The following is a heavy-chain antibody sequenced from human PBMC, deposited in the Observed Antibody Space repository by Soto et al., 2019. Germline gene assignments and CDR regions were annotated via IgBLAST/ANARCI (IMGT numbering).Heavy chain of an antibody. D-gene: IGHD2-15*01. CDR2: ISAYNGNT. V-gene: IGHV1-18*04. Sequence: ASVKVSCKASGYTFTSYGISWVRQAPGQGLEWMGWISAYNGNTNYAQKLQGRVTMTTDTSTSTAYMELRSLRSDDTAVYYCARTKMEGYCSGGRCLNWFDPWGQGTLVTVSS. CDR1: GYTFTSYG. CDR3: ARTKMEGYCSGGRCLNWFDP. J-gene: IGHJ5*02.